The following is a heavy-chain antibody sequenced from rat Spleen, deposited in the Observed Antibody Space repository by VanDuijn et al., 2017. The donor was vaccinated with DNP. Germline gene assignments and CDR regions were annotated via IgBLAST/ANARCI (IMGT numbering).Heavy chain of an antibody. D-gene: IGHD4-3*01. V-gene: IGHV5-22*01. CDR2: IRYDGGSA. CDR1: GFIFSDYY. J-gene: IGHJ2*01. Sequence: EVQLVESGGGLVQPGRSLKVSCEASGFIFSDYYMAWVRQAPTKGLEWVAYIRYDGGSAYYGDSVKGRFTISRDNAKSILYLQMNSLRSEDMATYYCARWYNSGYWGQGVMVTVSS. CDR3: ARWYNSGY.